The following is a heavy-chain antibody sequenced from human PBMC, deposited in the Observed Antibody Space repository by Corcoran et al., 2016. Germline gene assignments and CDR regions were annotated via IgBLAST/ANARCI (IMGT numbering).Heavy chain of an antibody. CDR2: IYYSGNT. CDR3: ARDRGYSGNHWFDP. J-gene: IGHJ5*02. D-gene: IGHD5-12*01. CDR1: GGSISRGGYY. V-gene: IGHV4-31*01. Sequence: QVQLQESGPGLVKASQTLSLTCTVSGGSISRGGYYWTWIRQHPGKSVAWIGYIYYSGNTYYNPSLKSQVALSLDTATNHFSLKLSSVTAADTAVYYCARDRGYSGNHWFDPWGQGTLVTVSS.